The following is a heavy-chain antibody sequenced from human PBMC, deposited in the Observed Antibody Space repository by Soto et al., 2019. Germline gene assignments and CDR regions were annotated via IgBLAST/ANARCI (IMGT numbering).Heavy chain of an antibody. V-gene: IGHV3-74*03. CDR3: VKDLQLWRLES. D-gene: IGHD2-21*01. CDR2: INTDGSVA. CDR1: GLTFRSYW. J-gene: IGHJ4*02. Sequence: PGGSLRLSCAASGLTFRSYWMHWVRQAPAKGLVWVSRINTDGSVAMYVDSVQGRFTISRDNAKNTLYLHMNSLRAEDTAVDYCVKDLQLWRLESWGQATLVTVCS.